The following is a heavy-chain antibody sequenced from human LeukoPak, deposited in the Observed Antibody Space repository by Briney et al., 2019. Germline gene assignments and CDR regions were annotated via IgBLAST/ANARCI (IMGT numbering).Heavy chain of an antibody. D-gene: IGHD3-22*01. V-gene: IGHV1-18*01. Sequence: ASVKDSCKASGYTFTSYGISWVRQAPGQGLEWMGWISAYNGNTNYAQKLQGRVTMTTDTSTSTAYMELRSLRSDDTAVYYCARHDPPHYDSSGYFGSRLEGFDYWGQGTLVTVSS. CDR1: GYTFTSYG. CDR3: ARHDPPHYDSSGYFGSRLEGFDY. CDR2: ISAYNGNT. J-gene: IGHJ4*02.